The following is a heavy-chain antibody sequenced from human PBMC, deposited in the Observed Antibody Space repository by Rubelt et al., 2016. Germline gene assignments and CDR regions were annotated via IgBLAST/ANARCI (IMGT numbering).Heavy chain of an antibody. J-gene: IGHJ6*02. CDR1: GGSISSYY. CDR2: MYHSGST. D-gene: IGHD4-17*01. CDR3: AQRQADMEDYGDSNYYGMDV. V-gene: IGHV4-59*01. Sequence: QVQLQESGPGLVKPSETLSLTCTVSGGSISSYYWSWIRQPPGKGLEWIGEMYHSGSTNYNPFLKCRGTISVDTSKNQFSLERSSVSAADTAVYYCAQRQADMEDYGDSNYYGMDVWGQGTTVTVSS.